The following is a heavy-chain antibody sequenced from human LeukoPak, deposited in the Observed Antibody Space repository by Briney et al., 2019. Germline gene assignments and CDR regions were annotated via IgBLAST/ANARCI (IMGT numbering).Heavy chain of an antibody. Sequence: PSETLSLTCAVYGGSFSDYYWSWIRQPPGKGLEWIGEINHSGSTNYNPSLKSRVTISVDTSKNQFSLKQISVTAADTAVYYCARWVVRSSSFYYFDYWGQGTLVTVSS. J-gene: IGHJ4*02. CDR1: GGSFSDYY. CDR2: INHSGST. CDR3: ARWVVRSSSFYYFDY. D-gene: IGHD6-13*01. V-gene: IGHV4-34*01.